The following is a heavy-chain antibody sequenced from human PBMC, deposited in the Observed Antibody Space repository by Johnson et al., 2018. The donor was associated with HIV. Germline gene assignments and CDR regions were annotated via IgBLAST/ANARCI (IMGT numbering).Heavy chain of an antibody. CDR2: ISYDGSNK. CDR1: GFTFSRYA. J-gene: IGHJ3*02. Sequence: QVQLVESGGGVVQPGRSLRLSCAASGFTFSRYAMPWVRQAPGKGLEWVAVISYDGSNKYYADSVKGRFTISRDNSKNTLYLQKSSLRTEDTAVYYCAGDREYGLAWGWDCDIWGQGTMVTGAS. D-gene: IGHD3-10*01. CDR3: AGDREYGLAWGWDCDI. V-gene: IGHV3-30*04.